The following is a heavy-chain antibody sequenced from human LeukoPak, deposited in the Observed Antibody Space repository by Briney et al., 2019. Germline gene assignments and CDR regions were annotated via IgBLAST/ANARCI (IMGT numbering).Heavy chain of an antibody. CDR3: AKGYGPNYYSEY. CDR2: ISYDGTNK. D-gene: IGHD4-17*01. CDR1: GFTFSSHA. Sequence: PGGSLRLSCAASGFTFSSHAMHWVRQAPGKGLEWVALISYDGTNKYYADSVKGRFTISRDNSKNTLFLQMNSLRPEDTAVFYCAKGYGPNYYSEYWGQGTLVTVSS. V-gene: IGHV3-30*04. J-gene: IGHJ4*02.